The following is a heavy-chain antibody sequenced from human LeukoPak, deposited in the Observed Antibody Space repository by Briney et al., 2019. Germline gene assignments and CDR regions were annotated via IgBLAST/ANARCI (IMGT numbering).Heavy chain of an antibody. V-gene: IGHV4-59*01. CDR3: ARDTVTTNPFYYYGMDV. J-gene: IGHJ6*02. D-gene: IGHD4-17*01. Sequence: SETLSLTCTVSGGSISSYYWSWIRQPPGKGLGLIGYIYYSGSTNYNPSLKSRVTISVDTSKNQFSLKLSSVTAADTAVYYCARDTVTTNPFYYYGMDVWGQGTTVTVSS. CDR1: GGSISSYY. CDR2: IYYSGST.